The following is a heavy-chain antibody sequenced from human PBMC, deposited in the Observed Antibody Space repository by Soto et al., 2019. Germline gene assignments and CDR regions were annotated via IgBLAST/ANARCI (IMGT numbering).Heavy chain of an antibody. V-gene: IGHV1-69*02. CDR3: ARSYGSGSRPFDY. Sequence: QVHLLQSGAEMKKPGSSVKVSCTAFGGTFTSYTFXXXXXAPGERLEWMGRIIPTLGMSSSAHNFQGRLTMIADKXXXXXXXXXXXXXSDXTAXXYCARSYGSGSRPFDYWGQGTLVTVSS. CDR2: IIPTLGMS. J-gene: IGHJ4*02. D-gene: IGHD3-10*01. CDR1: GGTFTSYT.